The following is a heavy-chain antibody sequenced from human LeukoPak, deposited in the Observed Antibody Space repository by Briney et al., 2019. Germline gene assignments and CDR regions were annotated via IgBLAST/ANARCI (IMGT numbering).Heavy chain of an antibody. V-gene: IGHV3-48*02. CDR1: GFTFSSYA. CDR3: ARGRSGTYFDY. J-gene: IGHJ4*02. D-gene: IGHD1-26*01. Sequence: GGSLRLSCAASGFTFSSYAMNWVRQAPGKGLEWVSYISSSSSAIYYADSVKGRFTISRDNAEYSLYLHMNSLRDEDTAVYYCARGRSGTYFDYWGQGTLVTVSS. CDR2: ISSSSSAI.